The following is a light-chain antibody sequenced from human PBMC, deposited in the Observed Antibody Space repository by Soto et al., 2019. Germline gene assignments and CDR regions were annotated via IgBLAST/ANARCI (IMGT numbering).Light chain of an antibody. CDR3: QHHNSYSQT. V-gene: IGKV1-5*01. CDR2: GAS. Sequence: DIQMTQSPPTLSASVGDRVTITCRASQSIRHDLAWYQQMPGKAPKLLIYGASTLQSGVPSRFSGSGSGTEFTITISSLQPYDFGTYFCQHHNSYSQTFGQGTKVEIK. CDR1: QSIRHD. J-gene: IGKJ1*01.